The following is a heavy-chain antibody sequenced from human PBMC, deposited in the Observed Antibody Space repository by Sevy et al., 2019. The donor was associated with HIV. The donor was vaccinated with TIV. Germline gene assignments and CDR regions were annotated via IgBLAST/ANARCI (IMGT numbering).Heavy chain of an antibody. V-gene: IGHV3-23*01. D-gene: IGHD3-22*01. CDR3: AKRGNYDSRYWYFDL. CDR2: IGGSGTST. CDR1: GFTFSCCA. J-gene: IGHJ2*01. Sequence: GGSLRLSCEASGFTFSCCAMTWVRQTPGKGLEWVSTIGGSGTSTFYVVSVRGRFIISRDNSKNTLFLQMNSLRAEDTAVYFCAKRGNYDSRYWYFDLWGRGTLVTVSS.